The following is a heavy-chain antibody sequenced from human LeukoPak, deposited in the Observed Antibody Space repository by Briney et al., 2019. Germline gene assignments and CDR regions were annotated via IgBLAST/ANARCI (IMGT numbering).Heavy chain of an antibody. Sequence: ASQTLSLTCTVSGGSISSGGYYWSWIRQHPGKGLEWIGYIYYSGSTNYNPSLKSRVTISVDTSKNQFSLKLSSVTAADTAVYYCARGPLIRKQLAARYAFDIWGQGTMVTVSS. CDR1: GGSISSGGYY. CDR3: ARGPLIRKQLAARYAFDI. D-gene: IGHD6-13*01. V-gene: IGHV4-31*03. J-gene: IGHJ3*02. CDR2: IYYSGST.